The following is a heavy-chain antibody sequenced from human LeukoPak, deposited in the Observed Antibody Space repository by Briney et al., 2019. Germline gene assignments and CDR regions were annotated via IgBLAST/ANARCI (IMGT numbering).Heavy chain of an antibody. D-gene: IGHD6-19*01. CDR1: GGSFSGYY. Sequence: SETLSLTCGVYGGSFSGYYWSWIRQSPGKGLEWIGEVNHSGNTNYNPSLKSRVSISVDTSKNHFSLKLTSVTAADTAVYYCAREAVAVPGSWVDPWGQGALVTVSS. CDR2: VNHSGNT. CDR3: AREAVAVPGSWVDP. V-gene: IGHV4-34*01. J-gene: IGHJ5*02.